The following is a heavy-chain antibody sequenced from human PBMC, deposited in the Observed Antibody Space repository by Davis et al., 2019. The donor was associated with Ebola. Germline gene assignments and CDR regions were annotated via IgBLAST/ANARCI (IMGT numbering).Heavy chain of an antibody. V-gene: IGHV4-61*01. CDR2: MYYSGIT. CDR3: AGQDRGLGY. CDR1: GASVGNGQYY. Sequence: MPSETLSLTCTVSGASVGNGQYYWNWIRQPPGKGLEWIGYMYYSGITDYNPSLRSRVTVSVDTSKNQFSLRLTSVTAADTAVYYCAGQDRGLGYWGQGTLVTVSS. J-gene: IGHJ4*02. D-gene: IGHD3-22*01.